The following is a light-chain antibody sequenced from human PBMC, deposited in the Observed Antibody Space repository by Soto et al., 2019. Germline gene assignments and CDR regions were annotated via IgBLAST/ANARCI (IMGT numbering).Light chain of an antibody. J-gene: IGLJ2*01. CDR3: GTWDSSLNVVL. Sequence: QSVLTQPRSVSAAPGQIVTICCSGSRSNIGNNYVSWYRQLPRTVPKLLIYENNKRPSGIPDRFSGSKSGTSATLGITGLQTGDEADYYCGTWDSSLNVVLFGGGTKLTVL. CDR2: ENN. CDR1: RSNIGNNY. V-gene: IGLV1-51*01.